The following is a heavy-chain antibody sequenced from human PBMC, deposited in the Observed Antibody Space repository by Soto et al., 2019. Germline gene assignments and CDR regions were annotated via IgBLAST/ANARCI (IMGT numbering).Heavy chain of an antibody. J-gene: IGHJ4*02. CDR3: ARGSLVDY. Sequence: SETLSLTCAVYGGSFSGYYWSWIRQPPGKGLEWIGEINHSGSTNYNPSLKSRVTISVDTSKNQFSLKLSSVTAADTAVYYCARGSLVDYWGQGTLVTVSS. CDR2: INHSGST. D-gene: IGHD2-21*01. V-gene: IGHV4-34*01. CDR1: GGSFSGYY.